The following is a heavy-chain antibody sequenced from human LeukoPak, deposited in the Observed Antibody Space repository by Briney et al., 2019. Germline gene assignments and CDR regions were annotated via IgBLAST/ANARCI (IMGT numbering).Heavy chain of an antibody. CDR2: MNPNSGNT. Sequence: ASVKVSCKASGYTFTSYDINWVRQATGQGLEWMGWMNPNSGNTGYAQKFQGRVTMTRNTSISTAYMELSSLRSEDTAVYYCASTQIAAAGTNWFDPWGQGTLVTVSS. V-gene: IGHV1-8*01. CDR3: ASTQIAAAGTNWFDP. J-gene: IGHJ5*02. CDR1: GYTFTSYD. D-gene: IGHD6-13*01.